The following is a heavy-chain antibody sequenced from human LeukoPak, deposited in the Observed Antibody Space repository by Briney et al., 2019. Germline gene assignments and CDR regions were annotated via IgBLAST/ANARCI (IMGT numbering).Heavy chain of an antibody. V-gene: IGHV4-59*08. CDR2: IHYSGST. CDR1: GGSISSYY. Sequence: PSETLFLTCTVSGGSISSYYWSWIRQPPGKGLEWIGYIHYSGSTFYNPSLKSRVTISLDTSKNQFSLKLSSVTAADTAVYYCARHGRDYGDSYFDYWGQGTLVTVSS. J-gene: IGHJ4*02. CDR3: ARHGRDYGDSYFDY. D-gene: IGHD4-17*01.